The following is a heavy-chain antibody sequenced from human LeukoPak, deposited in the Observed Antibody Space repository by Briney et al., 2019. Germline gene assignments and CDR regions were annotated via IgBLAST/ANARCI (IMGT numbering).Heavy chain of an antibody. J-gene: IGHJ6*02. D-gene: IGHD3-16*01. V-gene: IGHV3-7*03. CDR3: ARGGGLDA. Sequence: GESLRLSCAASGFTFSSYWMNWARQAPGKGLEWVASINHNGSVNYYVDSVKGRFTISRDNAKNSLYLQMSNLRAEDTAVYFCARGGGLDAWGQGATVTVSS. CDR1: GFTFSSYW. CDR2: INHNGSVN.